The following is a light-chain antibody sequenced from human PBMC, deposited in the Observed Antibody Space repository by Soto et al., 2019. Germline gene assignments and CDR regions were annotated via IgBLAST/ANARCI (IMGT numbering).Light chain of an antibody. J-gene: IGKJ1*01. V-gene: IGKV1-5*01. Sequence: DIQMTQSPSTLSASVGDRVTITCRASQSISRWLAWYQQKPGKAPNLLIHDGFSLESGVPSRFSGSGSWTEFTLTITSLQPDDFAAYYGQQYHTSWTFGQRTRVEI. CDR2: DGF. CDR3: QQYHTSWT. CDR1: QSISRW.